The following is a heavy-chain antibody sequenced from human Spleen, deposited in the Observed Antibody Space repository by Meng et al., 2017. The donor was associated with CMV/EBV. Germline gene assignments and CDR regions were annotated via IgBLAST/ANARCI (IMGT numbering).Heavy chain of an antibody. CDR1: GGSFSGYY. CDR2: INHSGST. V-gene: IGHV4-34*01. D-gene: IGHD2-2*03. CDR3: ARGIGYCSSTSCQSPYYYGMDV. Sequence: GSLRLSCAVYGGSFSGYYWSWIRQPPGKGLEWIGEINHSGSTNYNPSLKSRVTISVDTSKNQFSLQLSSVTAADTAVYYCARGIGYCSSTSCQSPYYYGMDVWGQGTTVTVSS. J-gene: IGHJ6*02.